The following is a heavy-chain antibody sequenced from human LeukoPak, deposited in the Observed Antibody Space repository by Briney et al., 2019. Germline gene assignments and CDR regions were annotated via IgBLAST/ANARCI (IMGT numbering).Heavy chain of an antibody. CDR2: IFYTGST. CDR1: GGSISSSSYY. D-gene: IGHD3-10*01. V-gene: IGHV4-39*01. J-gene: IGHJ4*02. Sequence: PSETLSLTCTVSGGSISSSSYYWGWIRQPPGKGLEWIGSIFYTGSTYYNPSLKSRVTISVDTSKNQFSLKLSSVTAADTAVYYCASPDDYYGSGSYGYWGQGTLVTVSS. CDR3: ASPDDYYGSGSYGY.